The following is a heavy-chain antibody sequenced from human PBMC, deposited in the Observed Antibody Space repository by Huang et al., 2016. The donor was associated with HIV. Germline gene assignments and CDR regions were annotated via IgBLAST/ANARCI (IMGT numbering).Heavy chain of an antibody. CDR1: GGSISSTSYY. Sequence: QLQLQESGPGLVKPSETLSLTCSVSGGSISSTSYYWGWIRQPPRKGLEWIGSIYYSGSTYYNPSLKSRVTISVDTSKNQFSLKLNSVTAADTAVYYCARRAYYDFWSGSLFDYWGQGTLVTVSS. J-gene: IGHJ4*02. CDR3: ARRAYYDFWSGSLFDY. CDR2: IYYSGST. D-gene: IGHD3-3*01. V-gene: IGHV4-39*01.